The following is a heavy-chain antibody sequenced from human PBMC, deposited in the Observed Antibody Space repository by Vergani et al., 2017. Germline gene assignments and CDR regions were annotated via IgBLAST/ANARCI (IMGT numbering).Heavy chain of an antibody. D-gene: IGHD2-2*01. CDR2: ISAYNGNT. CDR3: ARDYYYWSSTSCSPGDAFDI. V-gene: IGHV1-18*01. J-gene: IGHJ3*02. CDR1: GYTFTSYG. Sequence: QVQLVQSGAEVKKPGASVKVSCKASGYTFTSYGISWVRQAPGQGLEWMGWISAYNGNTNYAQKLQGRVTMTTDTSTSTAYMELRSLRSDDTAVYYCARDYYYWSSTSCSPGDAFDIWGQGTMVTVSS.